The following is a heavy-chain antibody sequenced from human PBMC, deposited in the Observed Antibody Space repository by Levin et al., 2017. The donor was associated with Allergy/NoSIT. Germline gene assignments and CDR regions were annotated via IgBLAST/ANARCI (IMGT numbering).Heavy chain of an antibody. Sequence: LSLTCAASGFTFRSYGMHWVRQAPGKGLEWVAVISYDGSNKYYADSVKGRFTISRDNSKNTLYLQMNSLRAEDTAVYYCAKDGNPQLWFGELHHFDYWGQGTLVTVSS. V-gene: IGHV3-30*18. D-gene: IGHD3-10*01. J-gene: IGHJ4*02. CDR3: AKDGNPQLWFGELHHFDY. CDR2: ISYDGSNK. CDR1: GFTFRSYG.